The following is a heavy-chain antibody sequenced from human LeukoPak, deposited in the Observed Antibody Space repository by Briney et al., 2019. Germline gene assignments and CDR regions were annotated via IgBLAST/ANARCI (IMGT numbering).Heavy chain of an antibody. CDR3: ARMSYGSGTNWFDP. CDR1: GYTLTSDG. D-gene: IGHD3-10*01. CDR2: ISAYNGVT. Sequence: ASVKVSCKASGYTLTSDGISWVRQAPGQGLEWMGWISAYNGVTNYAQKLQGRVTMTTDTSTSTAYMELRSLRSDDTAVYYCARMSYGSGTNWFDPWGQGTLVTVSS. V-gene: IGHV1-18*01. J-gene: IGHJ5*02.